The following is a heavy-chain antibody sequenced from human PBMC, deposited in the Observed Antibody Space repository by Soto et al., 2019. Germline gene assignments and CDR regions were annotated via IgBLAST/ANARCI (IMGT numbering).Heavy chain of an antibody. CDR3: AKKFHYGSGAYLYYFDY. J-gene: IGHJ4*02. CDR2: ISGSDGST. D-gene: IGHD3-10*01. V-gene: IGHV3-23*01. CDR1: GFTFSHYA. Sequence: EVQLLESGGGLVQPGGSLRLSCAASGFTFSHYAMSWVRQAPGKGLEWVSTISGSDGSTYYADSVKGRFTISRDNSKNTLDLQMNGLRAEDTAVYYCAKKFHYGSGAYLYYFDYWGQGTLVTVSS.